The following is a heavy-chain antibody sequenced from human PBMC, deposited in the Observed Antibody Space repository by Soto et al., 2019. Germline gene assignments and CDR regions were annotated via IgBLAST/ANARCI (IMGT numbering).Heavy chain of an antibody. V-gene: IGHV3-30-3*01. D-gene: IGHD4-17*01. J-gene: IGHJ5*02. CDR3: ARDGARDYHYGWLDP. Sequence: QVQLVESGGGVVQPGRSLRLSCAASGFTFSNYNMHWVRQAPGKGLEWVAIMSSDGSNKYCADSVKGRFTISRDNSKNTLYLQMNSLRPEDTSIYYCARDGARDYHYGWLDPWGQGTLVTVSS. CDR2: MSSDGSNK. CDR1: GFTFSNYN.